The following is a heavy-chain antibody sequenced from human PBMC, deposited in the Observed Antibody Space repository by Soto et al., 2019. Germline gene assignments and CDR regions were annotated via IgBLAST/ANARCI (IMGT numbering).Heavy chain of an antibody. CDR1: GGTISSGVYS. J-gene: IGHJ4*02. Sequence: PSETLSLTCAVSGGTISSGVYSWSWIRQPPGKGLEWIGYINHSGSTNYNPSLKSRVTISVDTSKNQFSLKLSSVTAADTAVYYCARGREHCSGTCTVLWVPFDYWGQGTLVTVSS. CDR3: ARGREHCSGTCTVLWVPFDY. V-gene: IGHV4-30-2*01. D-gene: IGHD2-2*01. CDR2: INHSGST.